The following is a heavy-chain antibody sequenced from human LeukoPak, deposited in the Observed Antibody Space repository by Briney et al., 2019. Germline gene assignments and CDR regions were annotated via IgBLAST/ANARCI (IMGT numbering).Heavy chain of an antibody. CDR3: ARDQIYCSGGYCYFDY. CDR2: INSDGSST. Sequence: GGSLRLSCAASGFTFRSYWMHWVRQAPGKELVWVSRINSDGSSTSYADSVKGRFTISRDNAKNTLYLQMNSLRVEDSAVYYCARDQIYCSGGYCYFDYWGQGTLVTVSS. V-gene: IGHV3-74*01. J-gene: IGHJ4*02. D-gene: IGHD2-15*01. CDR1: GFTFRSYW.